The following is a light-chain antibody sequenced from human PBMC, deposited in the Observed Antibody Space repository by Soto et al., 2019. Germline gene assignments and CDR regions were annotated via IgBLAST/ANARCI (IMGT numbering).Light chain of an antibody. CDR3: QQTFSTPRT. Sequence: DRVTITCRASQNVRSYLNWYQQKPGKAPNLLISETSTLGSGVPSRFSGDGYGTHFTLSISNLHPEDFATYFCQQTFSTPRTFGQGTKVDIK. J-gene: IGKJ1*01. V-gene: IGKV1-39*01. CDR2: ETS. CDR1: QNVRSY.